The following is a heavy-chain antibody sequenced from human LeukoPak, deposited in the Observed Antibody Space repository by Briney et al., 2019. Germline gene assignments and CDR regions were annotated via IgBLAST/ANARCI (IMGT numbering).Heavy chain of an antibody. J-gene: IGHJ5*02. Sequence: ASVKVSCKASGGTFSRYATSWVRQAPGQGLEWMGRIIPIFGTANYAQKFQGRVTIPTDESTSPAYMELSSLRSEDTAVYYCAREVPAGNWFDPWGQGTLVTVSS. CDR1: GGTFSRYA. CDR2: IIPIFGTA. D-gene: IGHD2-2*01. V-gene: IGHV1-69*05. CDR3: AREVPAGNWFDP.